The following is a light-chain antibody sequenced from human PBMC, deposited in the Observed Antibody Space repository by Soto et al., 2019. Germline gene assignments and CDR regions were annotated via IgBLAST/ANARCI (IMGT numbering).Light chain of an antibody. Sequence: QSVLTQPPSASGTPGQSITISCSGNTSNIGSNYVYWYRQLPGTAPKLLIYRNNQRPSGVPDRFSGSKSGTSVSLAISGLRSEDEADYYCAAWDDSLGCEDVFGTGTKVTVL. CDR1: TSNIGSNY. CDR3: AAWDDSLGCEDV. J-gene: IGLJ1*01. V-gene: IGLV1-47*01. CDR2: RNN.